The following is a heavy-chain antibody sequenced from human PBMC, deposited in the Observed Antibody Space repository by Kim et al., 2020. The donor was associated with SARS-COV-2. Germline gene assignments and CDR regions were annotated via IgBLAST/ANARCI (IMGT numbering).Heavy chain of an antibody. J-gene: IGHJ4*02. CDR2: IYYSGST. CDR1: GGSISSYY. Sequence: SETLSLTCTVSGGSISSYYWSWIRQPPGKGLEWIGYIYYSGSTNYNPSLKSRVTISVDTSKNQFSLKLSSVTAADTAVYYCARVRDTAMVHFDYWGQGTLVTVSS. D-gene: IGHD5-18*01. V-gene: IGHV4-59*13. CDR3: ARVRDTAMVHFDY.